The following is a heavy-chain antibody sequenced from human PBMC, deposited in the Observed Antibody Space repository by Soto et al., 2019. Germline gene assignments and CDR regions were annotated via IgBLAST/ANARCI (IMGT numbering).Heavy chain of an antibody. V-gene: IGHV3-33*01. Sequence: QVQLVESGGGVVQPGRSLRLSCAASGFTFSSYGMHWVRQAPGKGLEWVAVIWYDGSNKYYADSVKGRFTIPRYNSKNTLFLEMNRPRGQGQGWNSRYGDLGGFGGCGEKYWGQGTPVTVSS. CDR1: GFTFSSYG. J-gene: IGHJ4*01. CDR3: YGDLGGFGGCGEKY. D-gene: IGHD3-10*01. CDR2: IWYDGSNK.